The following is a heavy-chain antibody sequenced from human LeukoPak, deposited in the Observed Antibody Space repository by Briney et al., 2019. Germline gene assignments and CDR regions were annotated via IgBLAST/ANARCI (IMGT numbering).Heavy chain of an antibody. D-gene: IGHD3-22*01. Sequence: ASVKVSCKASGYTFTSYYIHWVRQAPGQGLEWVAVINPSGGGTSYAQKFQGRVTVTRDTSTTTVYMELSSLRSEDTAAYFCARDPQYYDSSGYHYYMDVWGRGTTVTVSS. J-gene: IGHJ6*03. CDR2: INPSGGGT. V-gene: IGHV1-46*01. CDR1: GYTFTSYY. CDR3: ARDPQYYDSSGYHYYMDV.